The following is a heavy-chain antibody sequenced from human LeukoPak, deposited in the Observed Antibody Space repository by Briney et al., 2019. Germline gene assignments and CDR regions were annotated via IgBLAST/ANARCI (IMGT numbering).Heavy chain of an antibody. CDR1: GFSVRSNY. CDR3: ARDPPAAGSFDY. CDR2: ISYDGSNK. J-gene: IGHJ4*02. Sequence: GGSLRLSCAASGFSVRSNYISWVRQAPGKGLEWVAVISYDGSNKYYADSVKGRFTISRDNSKNTLYLQMNSLRAEDTAVYYCARDPPAAGSFDYWGQGTLVTVSS. V-gene: IGHV3-30*01. D-gene: IGHD6-19*01.